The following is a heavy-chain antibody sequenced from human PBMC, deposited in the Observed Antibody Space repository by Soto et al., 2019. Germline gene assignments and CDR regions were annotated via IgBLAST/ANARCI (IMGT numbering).Heavy chain of an antibody. CDR1: GFTFSSYA. V-gene: IGHV3-64*04. CDR3: ARDREWLVSFRFDY. J-gene: IGHJ4*02. D-gene: IGHD6-19*01. Sequence: GGSLRLSCSASGFTFSSYAMHWVRQAPGKGLEYVSAISSNGGSTYYADSVKGRFTISRDNSKNTLYLQMNSLRAEDTAVYYCARDREWLVSFRFDYWGQGTLVTVSS. CDR2: ISSNGGST.